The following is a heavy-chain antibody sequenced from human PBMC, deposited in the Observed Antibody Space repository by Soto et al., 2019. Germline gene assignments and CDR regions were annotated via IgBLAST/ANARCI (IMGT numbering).Heavy chain of an antibody. CDR1: GGSFSSYY. V-gene: IGHV4-4*07. J-gene: IGHJ5*02. CDR2: IYPTGST. D-gene: IGHD2-2*01. Sequence: QVQLQESGPGLVKPSETLSLSCTVSGGSFSSYYCNWVRKSAGKGQEWIGRIYPTGSTTYNPSLKSRLTMSVDTSKNQFSLRLTSMTAADTAVYYCATGRSEIVPGAMDTWGQGTLVTVSS. CDR3: ATGRSEIVPGAMDT.